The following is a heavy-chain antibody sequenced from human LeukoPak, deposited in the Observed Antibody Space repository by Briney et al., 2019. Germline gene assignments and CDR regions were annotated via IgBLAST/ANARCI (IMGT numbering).Heavy chain of an antibody. CDR3: ARRKTRSAHDY. CDR1: GGSFSSASYY. Sequence: PSETLPLTCTVSGGSFSSASYYWSWIRQPAGKGLEWIGRIDTSGSTNYNPSLKSRVTISVDTSKNQFPLKLSSVTAADTAVYYCARRKTRSAHDYWGQRTLVTVSS. V-gene: IGHV4-61*02. CDR2: IDTSGST. J-gene: IGHJ4*02.